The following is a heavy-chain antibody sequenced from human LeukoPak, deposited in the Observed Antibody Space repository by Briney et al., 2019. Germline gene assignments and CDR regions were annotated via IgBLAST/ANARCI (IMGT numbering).Heavy chain of an antibody. D-gene: IGHD6-13*01. CDR1: GGTFSSYA. J-gene: IGHJ4*02. Sequence: GASVKVSCKASGGTFSSYAISWVRQAPGQGLEWMGGIIPIFGTANYAQKFQGRVTITTDESTSTAYMELSSLRSEDTAVYYCAKEGQRYSSSWYMIYFDYWGQGTLVTVSS. CDR2: IIPIFGTA. CDR3: AKEGQRYSSSWYMIYFDY. V-gene: IGHV1-69*05.